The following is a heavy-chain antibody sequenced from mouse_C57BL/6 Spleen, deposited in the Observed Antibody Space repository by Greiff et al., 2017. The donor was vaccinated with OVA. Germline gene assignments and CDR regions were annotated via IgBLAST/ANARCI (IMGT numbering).Heavy chain of an antibody. V-gene: IGHV5-2*01. CDR3: ARHSHYCGSSPDWYFDV. D-gene: IGHD1-1*01. CDR2: INSDGGST. Sequence: EVKLVESGGGLVQPGESLKLSCESNEYAFPSHDMSWVRKTPEKRLELVAAINSDGGSTYYPDTMERRFIISRDNTKKTLYLQMSSLRSEDTALYYCARHSHYCGSSPDWYFDVWGTGTTVTVSS. J-gene: IGHJ1*03. CDR1: EYAFPSHD.